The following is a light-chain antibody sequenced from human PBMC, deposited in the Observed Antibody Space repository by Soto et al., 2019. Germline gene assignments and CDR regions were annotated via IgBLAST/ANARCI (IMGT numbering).Light chain of an antibody. CDR3: QQYSSYSLYT. Sequence: DIQMTQSPSTLSASVGDRVTITCRASQSISGWLAWFQQKPGKAPKLVIYDASTLESGVPSRFSGSGSGTQFTLTISSLQPDDFATYFCQQYSSYSLYTFGQGTKLEI. J-gene: IGKJ2*01. CDR2: DAS. CDR1: QSISGW. V-gene: IGKV1-5*01.